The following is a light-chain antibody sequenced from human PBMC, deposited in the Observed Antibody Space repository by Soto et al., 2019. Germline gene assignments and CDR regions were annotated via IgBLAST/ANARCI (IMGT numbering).Light chain of an antibody. V-gene: IGLV1-40*01. CDR2: GNS. CDR3: QSYDSSLSGSYV. J-gene: IGLJ1*01. Sequence: QSALTQPPSVSGAPGQRVTISCTGSSSNIGAGYDVHWYQQLPGTAPKLLIYGNSNRPSGVPDRFSGSKSGTSASLAITGLQAEDEADYYCQSYDSSLSGSYVFGTGT. CDR1: SSNIGAGYD.